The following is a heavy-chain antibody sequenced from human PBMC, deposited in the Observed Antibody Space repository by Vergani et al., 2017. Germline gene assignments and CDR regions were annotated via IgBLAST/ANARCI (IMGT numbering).Heavy chain of an antibody. Sequence: QVHLEQSGTEVKKPGSSVKVSCKASGGTFSSYAISWVRQAPGQGLEWMGGIIPIFGTANYAQKFQGRVTITADESTSTAYMELSSLRSEDTAVYYCARGGQWLVQGWFDPWGQGTLVTVSS. J-gene: IGHJ5*02. D-gene: IGHD6-19*01. CDR1: GGTFSSYA. CDR2: IIPIFGTA. CDR3: ARGGQWLVQGWFDP. V-gene: IGHV1-69*12.